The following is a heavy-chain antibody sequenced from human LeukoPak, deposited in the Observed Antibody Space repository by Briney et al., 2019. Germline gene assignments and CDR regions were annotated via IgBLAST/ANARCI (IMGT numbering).Heavy chain of an antibody. D-gene: IGHD6-19*01. V-gene: IGHV3-21*01. CDR3: ARDQPSEYSSGWYLGFDY. CDR1: GFTFSSYS. J-gene: IGHJ4*02. Sequence: PGGSLRLSCAASGFTFSSYSMNWVRQAPGKGLEWVSSISSSSSYIYYADSVKGRFTISRDNAKNSLYLQMNSLRAEDTAVYYCARDQPSEYSSGWYLGFDYWGQGTLVTVSS. CDR2: ISSSSSYI.